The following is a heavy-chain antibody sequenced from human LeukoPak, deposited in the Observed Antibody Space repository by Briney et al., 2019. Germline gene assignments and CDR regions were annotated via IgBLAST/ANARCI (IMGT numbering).Heavy chain of an antibody. J-gene: IGHJ6*02. CDR2: IYYSGST. V-gene: IGHV4-61*01. D-gene: IGHD3-3*01. CDR1: GGSVSSGSYY. Sequence: PSETLSLTCTVSGGSVSSGSYYWSWIRQPPGKGLEWIGYIYYSGSTNYDPSLKSRVTISVDTSKNQFSLKLSSVTAADTAVYYCAREKSYYDFWSGFAYGMDVWGQGTTVTVSS. CDR3: AREKSYYDFWSGFAYGMDV.